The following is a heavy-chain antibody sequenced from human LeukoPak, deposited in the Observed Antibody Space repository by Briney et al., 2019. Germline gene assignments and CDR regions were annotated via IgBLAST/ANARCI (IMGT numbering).Heavy chain of an antibody. D-gene: IGHD3-9*01. CDR2: INHSGST. V-gene: IGHV4-34*01. CDR1: GGSFSGYY. Sequence: SETLSLTCAVYGGSFSGYYWSWIRQPPGKGLEWIGEINHSGSTNYNPSLKSRVTISVDTSKNQFSLKLSSVTAADTAVYYCARRVLRYFDWLYWGQGTLVTVSS. J-gene: IGHJ4*02. CDR3: ARRVLRYFDWLY.